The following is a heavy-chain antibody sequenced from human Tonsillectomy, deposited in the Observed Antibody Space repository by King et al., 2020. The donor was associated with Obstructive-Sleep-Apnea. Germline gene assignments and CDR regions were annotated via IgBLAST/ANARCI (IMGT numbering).Heavy chain of an antibody. CDR2: IFYTWST. V-gene: IGHV4-39*07. CDR1: GASISNRNHY. J-gene: IGHJ6*02. Sequence: QLQESGPGLVKPSETLALTFTVSGASISNRNHYWAWICQPPLKGLEWIVNIFYTWSTYHNPSLMGRVTIAVDTSTNHFSLKLSSVTAADTAVYYCAREHYDIWTDYNGLDVWGQGTTVTVSS. D-gene: IGHD3-9*01. CDR3: AREHYDIWTDYNGLDV.